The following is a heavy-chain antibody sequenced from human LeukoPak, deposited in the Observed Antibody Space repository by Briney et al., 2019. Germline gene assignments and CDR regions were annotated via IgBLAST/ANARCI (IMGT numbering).Heavy chain of an antibody. J-gene: IGHJ4*02. D-gene: IGHD6-19*01. CDR1: GFTFSTYG. CDR2: ISYDESNE. Sequence: GGSLRLSCAAYGFTFSTYGMHWVRQAPGMGLEWVALISYDESNEYHADSVKGRFSVSRDNSKNTLYLQMNSLRAEDTAVYYCAKDREVAGTFLPDYWGQGTLVTVSS. V-gene: IGHV3-30*18. CDR3: AKDREVAGTFLPDY.